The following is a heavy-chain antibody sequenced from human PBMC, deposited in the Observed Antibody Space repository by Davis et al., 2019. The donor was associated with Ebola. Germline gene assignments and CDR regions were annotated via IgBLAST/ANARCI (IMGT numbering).Heavy chain of an antibody. J-gene: IGHJ6*02. CDR3: DARPCRGNTCYTWGEDV. Sequence: GGSLRLSCAASGFTFPNYAMHWVRQAPGKGLEWVSGISWNSGNIGYADSVKGRFTISRDNSKNTLYLQMNSLRAEDTAVYYCDARPCRGNTCYTWGEDVWGQGTTVTVSS. D-gene: IGHD2-15*01. CDR1: GFTFPNYA. V-gene: IGHV3-9*01. CDR2: ISWNSGNI.